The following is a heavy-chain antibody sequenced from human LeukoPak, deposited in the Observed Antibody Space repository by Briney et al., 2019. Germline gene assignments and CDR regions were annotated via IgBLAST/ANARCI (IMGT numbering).Heavy chain of an antibody. CDR2: IYSGGST. CDR3: AKESQYCSSTSCYLDY. D-gene: IGHD2-2*01. Sequence: GGSLRLSCAASGFTVSSNYMSWVRQAPGKGLEWVSVIYSGGSTYYADSVKGRFTISRDNSKNTLYLQMNSLRAEDMALYYCAKESQYCSSTSCYLDYWGRGTLVTVSS. CDR1: GFTVSSNY. V-gene: IGHV3-53*05. J-gene: IGHJ4*02.